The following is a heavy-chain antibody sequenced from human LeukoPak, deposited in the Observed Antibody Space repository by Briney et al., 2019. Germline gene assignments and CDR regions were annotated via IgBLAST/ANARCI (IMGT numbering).Heavy chain of an antibody. J-gene: IGHJ3*02. CDR1: GFTFSGSA. V-gene: IGHV3-73*01. CDR2: IRSKANSYAT. D-gene: IGHD3-3*01. CDR3: TIPSYDFWSGYYWPGAFDI. Sequence: GGSLRLSCAASGFTFSGSAMHWVRQASGKGLEWVGRIRSKANSYATAYAASVKGRFTISRDDSKNTAYLQMNSLKTEDTAVYYCTIPSYDFWSGYYWPGAFDIWGQGTMVTVSS.